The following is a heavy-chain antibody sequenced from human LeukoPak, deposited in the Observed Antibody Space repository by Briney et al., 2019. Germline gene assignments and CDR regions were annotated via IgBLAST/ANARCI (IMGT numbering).Heavy chain of an antibody. Sequence: SETLSLTCTVSGGSISSSSYYWSWIRQPPGKGLEWIGYIYFSGSTNYNPSLKSRVTISVDTSKNQFSLKLNSVTAADTAVYYCARGPQAGNFDYWGQGTLVTVSS. V-gene: IGHV4-61*01. D-gene: IGHD6-13*01. CDR2: IYFSGST. CDR3: ARGPQAGNFDY. J-gene: IGHJ4*02. CDR1: GGSISSSSYY.